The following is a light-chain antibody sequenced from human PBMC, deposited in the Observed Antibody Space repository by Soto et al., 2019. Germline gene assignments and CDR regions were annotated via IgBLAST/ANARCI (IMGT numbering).Light chain of an antibody. CDR1: QSGLYSYNDYNY. V-gene: IGKV4-1*01. CDR2: WAS. J-gene: IGKJ4*01. Sequence: DIVMTQSPDSLAVSMGERATINCNSSQSGLYSYNDYNYLAWYQQKPGQPPKLLIYWASTRESGVPDRFSGSGSGTDFTLTISSLQAEDVAVYYCQQYYSTPPTFGGGTKVDIK. CDR3: QQYYSTPPT.